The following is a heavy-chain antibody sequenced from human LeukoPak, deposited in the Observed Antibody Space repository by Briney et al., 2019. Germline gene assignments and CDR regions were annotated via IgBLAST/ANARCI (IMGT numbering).Heavy chain of an antibody. CDR2: IRSKAYGGTT. V-gene: IGHV3-49*04. CDR3: AKDIGPFLAAADNFDY. J-gene: IGHJ4*02. Sequence: GGSLRLSCTASGFTFGDYAMSWVRQAPGKGLEWVAFIRSKAYGGTTEYAASVKGRFTISRDDSKSIAYLQMNSLRAEDMALYYCAKDIGPFLAAADNFDYWGQGTLVTVSS. D-gene: IGHD6-13*01. CDR1: GFTFGDYA.